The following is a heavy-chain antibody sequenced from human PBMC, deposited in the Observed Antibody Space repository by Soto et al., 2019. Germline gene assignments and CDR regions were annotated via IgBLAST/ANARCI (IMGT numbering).Heavy chain of an antibody. CDR3: AKDKHSSSWLWFDP. CDR2: ISWNSGSI. Sequence: GGSLRLSCAASGFTFDDYAMHWVRQAPGKGLEWVSGISWNSGSIGYADSVKGRFTISRDNAKNSLYLQMNSLRAEDTALYYCAKDKHSSSWLWFDPWGQGTLVTVSS. D-gene: IGHD6-13*01. J-gene: IGHJ5*02. CDR1: GFTFDDYA. V-gene: IGHV3-9*01.